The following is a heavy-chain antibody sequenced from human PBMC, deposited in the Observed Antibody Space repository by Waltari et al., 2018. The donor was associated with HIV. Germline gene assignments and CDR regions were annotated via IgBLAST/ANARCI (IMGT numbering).Heavy chain of an antibody. Sequence: QVQLQESGPGLVKPSETLSLTCTVSGGSVSSGSYYWSWIRQPPGKGLEWIGYIYYSGRTNHTTALKSRVTIAVDTSKNQFSLKLSSVTAADTAVYYCARENPRYCSSTSCYLFDYWGQGTLVTVSS. CDR1: GGSVSSGSYY. CDR3: ARENPRYCSSTSCYLFDY. V-gene: IGHV4-61*01. D-gene: IGHD2-2*01. CDR2: IYYSGRT. J-gene: IGHJ4*02.